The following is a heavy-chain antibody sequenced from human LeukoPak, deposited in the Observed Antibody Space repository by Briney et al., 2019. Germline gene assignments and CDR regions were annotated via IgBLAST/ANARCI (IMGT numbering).Heavy chain of an antibody. CDR1: GYTFTGYY. CDR2: INPSGGST. D-gene: IGHD3-3*01. J-gene: IGHJ4*02. V-gene: IGHV1-46*01. CDR3: ARDGYYDFWSGYHMPDY. Sequence: GASVKVSCKASGYTFTGYYMHWVRQAPGQGLEWMGIINPSGGSTSYAQKFQGRVTMTRDTSTSTVYMELSSLRSEDTAVYYCARDGYYDFWSGYHMPDYWGQGTLVTVSS.